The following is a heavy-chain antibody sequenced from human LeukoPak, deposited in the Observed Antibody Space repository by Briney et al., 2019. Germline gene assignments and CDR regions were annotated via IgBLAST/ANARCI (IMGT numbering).Heavy chain of an antibody. Sequence: GGSLRLSCAASGFTFSSYGMNWVRQAPGKGLEWVSYISSSGSTIYYADSVKGRFTISRDNAKNSLYLQMNSLRAEDTAVYYCAVAPGYSYGPAWGQGTLVTVSS. V-gene: IGHV3-48*03. CDR1: GFTFSSYG. CDR2: ISSSGSTI. CDR3: AVAPGYSYGPA. D-gene: IGHD5-18*01. J-gene: IGHJ5*02.